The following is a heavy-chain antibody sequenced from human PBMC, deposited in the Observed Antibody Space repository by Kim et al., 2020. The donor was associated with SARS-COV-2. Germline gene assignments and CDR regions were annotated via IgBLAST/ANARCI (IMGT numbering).Heavy chain of an antibody. D-gene: IGHD4-17*01. CDR3: AKDSWNDDGYHLDY. J-gene: IGHJ4*02. Sequence: SWKGLVTISRDNSKSTMYLQENSLRAEDTAVYYCAKDSWNDDGYHLDYWGQGTLVTVSS. V-gene: IGHV3-23*01.